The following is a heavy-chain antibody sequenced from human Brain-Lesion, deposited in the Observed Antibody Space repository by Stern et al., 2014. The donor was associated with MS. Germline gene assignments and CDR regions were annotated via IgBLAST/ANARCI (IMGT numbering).Heavy chain of an antibody. V-gene: IGHV4-31*03. Sequence: VQLVESGPGLVKPSQTLSLTCTVSGDSITSGGYYWSWIRQHPGRGLEWIGYIYYSGATFYNPSLKSRVTISLDTSQNQFSLRLSSVTAADTAIYYCARDWSGTSIHLAPAYGGHIRFDHWGQGILVTVSS. CDR3: ARDWSGTSIHLAPAYGGHIRFDH. CDR1: GDSITSGGYY. J-gene: IGHJ5*02. D-gene: IGHD5-18*01. CDR2: IYYSGAT.